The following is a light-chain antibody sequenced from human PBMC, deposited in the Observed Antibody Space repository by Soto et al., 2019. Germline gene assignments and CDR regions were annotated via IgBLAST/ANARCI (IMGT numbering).Light chain of an antibody. CDR1: SSDVGGYNY. V-gene: IGLV2-14*01. Sequence: QSALTQPASVSGSPGQSITISCTGTSSDVGGYNYVSWYQQHPGKAPKLMIYEVSNRPIGVSNRFSGSKSGNTASLTISGLQAEDEADYYCSSYTSSSTDVFGTGTKVTVL. CDR2: EVS. J-gene: IGLJ1*01. CDR3: SSYTSSSTDV.